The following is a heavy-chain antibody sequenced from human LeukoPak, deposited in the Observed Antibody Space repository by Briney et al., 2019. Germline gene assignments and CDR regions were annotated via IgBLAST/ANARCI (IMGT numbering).Heavy chain of an antibody. CDR1: GGSFSGYY. J-gene: IGHJ4*02. CDR3: AREDGSDQSSYGSFDY. Sequence: PSETLSLTCAVYGGSFSGYYWSWIRQPPGKGLEWMGEINHSGSTNYNPSLKSRVTISVDTSKNQFSLKLSSVTAADTAVYYCAREDGSDQSSYGSFDYWGQGTLVTVSS. V-gene: IGHV4-34*01. CDR2: INHSGST. D-gene: IGHD5-18*01.